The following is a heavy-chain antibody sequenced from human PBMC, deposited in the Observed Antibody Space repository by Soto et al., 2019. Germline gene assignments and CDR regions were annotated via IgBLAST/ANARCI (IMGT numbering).Heavy chain of an antibody. CDR1: CGSIHSGGYY. D-gene: IGHD3-3*02. CDR3: ARVIASPYPDAFDI. CDR2: IYYSRSP. J-gene: IGHJ3*02. Sequence: SATLSLTCTVSCGSIHSGGYYWSLIRQPSVKVLEWIGYIYYSRSPYYNPSLKSRVTISVDTSKTQFSLQLSSVTAADTSVYYCARVIASPYPDAFDIWGQGTMVTVSS. V-gene: IGHV4-31*03.